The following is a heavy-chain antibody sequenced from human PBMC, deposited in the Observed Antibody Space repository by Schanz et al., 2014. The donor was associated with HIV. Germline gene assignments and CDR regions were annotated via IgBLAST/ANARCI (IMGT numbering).Heavy chain of an antibody. V-gene: IGHV3-7*01. Sequence: EVQLVESGGGLVQPGGSLRLSCAVSGFTFSSYSMNWVRQAPGKGLEWVANINPDETDKKYADSVKGRFAISKDKSKNSLYLQMNSLRTEDTALYYCARLSRGPWRLENWGQGALVTVSS. D-gene: IGHD6-25*01. CDR3: ARLSRGPWRLEN. CDR1: GFTFSSYS. CDR2: INPDETDK. J-gene: IGHJ4*02.